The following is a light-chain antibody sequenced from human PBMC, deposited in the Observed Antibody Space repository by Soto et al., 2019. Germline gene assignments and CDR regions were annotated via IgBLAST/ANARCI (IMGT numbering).Light chain of an antibody. CDR2: GAS. V-gene: IGKV1-9*01. CDR1: QGIANF. J-gene: IGKJ3*01. Sequence: IQLTQSPSSLSASVGDRVTISCRASQGIANFLAWYQQKPGKAPMLLIYGASTLQSAVQSRFSGSGSGTDFTLTISSLQPEDVATYYCQQLNSFPIPFGPGTKVDIK. CDR3: QQLNSFPIP.